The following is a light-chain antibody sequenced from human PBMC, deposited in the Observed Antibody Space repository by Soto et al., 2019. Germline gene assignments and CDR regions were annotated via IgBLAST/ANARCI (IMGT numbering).Light chain of an antibody. V-gene: IGKV3-20*01. Sequence: EVVLTQSPGTLSLSPVERATLSCMASQSVSSKYLGWYQQKPGQAPRLLIYGASSRANGIPDRFSGSGSGTDFTLTISRLEPEDFAIYYCQRYNNWPLTFGGGTKVDIK. CDR1: QSVSSKY. CDR2: GAS. CDR3: QRYNNWPLT. J-gene: IGKJ4*01.